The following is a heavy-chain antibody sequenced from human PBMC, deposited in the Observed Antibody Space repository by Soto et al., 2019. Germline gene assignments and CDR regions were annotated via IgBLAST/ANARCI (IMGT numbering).Heavy chain of an antibody. CDR3: ARDILTGYYEAFDI. D-gene: IGHD3-9*01. CDR2: IYSGGST. Sequence: EVQLVESGGGLVQPGGSLRLSCAASGFTVSSNYMSWVRQAPGKGLEWVSVIYSGGSTYYADSVKGRFTISRDNSKNTLYLQMNSLRAEDTAVYYCARDILTGYYEAFDIWGQGTMVTVSS. J-gene: IGHJ3*02. V-gene: IGHV3-66*01. CDR1: GFTVSSNY.